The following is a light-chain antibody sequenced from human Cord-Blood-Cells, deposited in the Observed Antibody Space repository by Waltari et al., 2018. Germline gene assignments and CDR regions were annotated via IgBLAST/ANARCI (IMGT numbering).Light chain of an antibody. V-gene: IGKV3-15*01. CDR1: QSVSSN. CDR2: GAS. CDR3: QQYNNLPLMYT. Sequence: EIVMTQSPATLSVSPGERATLSCRANQSVSSNLSWYQQKPGQAPRLLIYGASTRATGIPARFSGSGSETEFTLTISSLQSEDFAVYFFQQYNNLPLMYTFGQGTKLEIK. J-gene: IGKJ2*01.